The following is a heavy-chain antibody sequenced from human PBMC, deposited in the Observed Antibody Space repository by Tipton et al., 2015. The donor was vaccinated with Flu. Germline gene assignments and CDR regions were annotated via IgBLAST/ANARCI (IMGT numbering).Heavy chain of an antibody. Sequence: GSLRLSCAASGFTVSSNYMSWVRQAPGKGLEWASVIYSGGSTYYADSVKGRFTISRDNSKNTLYLQMNSLRAEDTAVYYCARAGVWFGELSVGPPSDYWGQGTLVTVSS. V-gene: IGHV3-53*01. J-gene: IGHJ4*02. CDR1: GFTVSSNY. CDR2: IYSGGST. D-gene: IGHD3-10*01. CDR3: ARAGVWFGELSVGPPSDY.